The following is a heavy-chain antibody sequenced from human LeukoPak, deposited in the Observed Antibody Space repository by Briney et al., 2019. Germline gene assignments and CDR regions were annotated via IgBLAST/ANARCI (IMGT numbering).Heavy chain of an antibody. V-gene: IGHV4-31*03. J-gene: IGHJ4*02. CDR3: AVSPHHYFDS. CDR1: GGSVNSGGYY. CDR2: ISYSGST. Sequence: SQTLSLTCTVSGGSVNSGGYYWSWIRQHPGKGLEWIGYISYSGSTYYNPSLKSRLTISLDTSKNQFSLRLSSVNAADAAVYFCAVSPHHYFDSWGQGTLVTVSS.